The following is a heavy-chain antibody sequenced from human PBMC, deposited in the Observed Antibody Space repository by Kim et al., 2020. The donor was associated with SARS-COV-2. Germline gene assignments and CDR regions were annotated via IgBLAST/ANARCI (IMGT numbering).Heavy chain of an antibody. CDR2: IYYSGST. J-gene: IGHJ4*02. D-gene: IGHD4-17*01. CDR3: ARTSYGDPHL. CDR1: GGSISNYY. Sequence: SETLSLTCSVSGGSISNYYWSWIRQPPGKGLEWIGYIYYSGSTNYNPSLQSRVTMSVDTSKNQFSLKLKSVTAADTAVYYCARTSYGDPHLWGQGTLVTVSS. V-gene: IGHV4-59*01.